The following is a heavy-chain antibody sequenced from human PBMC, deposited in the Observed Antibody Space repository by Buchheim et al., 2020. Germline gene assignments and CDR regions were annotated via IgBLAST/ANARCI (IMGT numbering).Heavy chain of an antibody. V-gene: IGHV3-30*18. CDR2: ISYDGSDK. J-gene: IGHJ4*02. CDR3: AKDLTGIPQIDY. CDR1: GFTFSTYG. D-gene: IGHD1-20*01. Sequence: QVQLVESGGGVIQPGRSLRLSCAASGFTFSTYGMHWVRQAPGKGLEWVAVISYDGSDKYYADSVKGRFTISRDNSKNTLYLQMNSLRAEDTAVYYCAKDLTGIPQIDYWGQGTL.